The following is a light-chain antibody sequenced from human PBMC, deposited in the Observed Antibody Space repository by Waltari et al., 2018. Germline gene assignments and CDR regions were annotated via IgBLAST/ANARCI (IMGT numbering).Light chain of an antibody. V-gene: IGLV2-23*02. Sequence: QSALTQPAAVSGSPGQAVTISCTGARRDTGRYDLVAWYQQHPGNAPKLVISDVTKRPSGVSDRFSGSKSGDTASLTISGLQFEDEADYYCCSYAGNYIWVFGGGTRLTVL. CDR3: CSYAGNYIWV. CDR2: DVT. J-gene: IGLJ3*02. CDR1: RRDTGRYDL.